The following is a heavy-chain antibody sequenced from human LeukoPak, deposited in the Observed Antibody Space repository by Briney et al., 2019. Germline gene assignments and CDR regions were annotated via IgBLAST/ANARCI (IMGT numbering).Heavy chain of an antibody. D-gene: IGHD5/OR15-5a*01. V-gene: IGHV3-74*01. CDR1: GFTFSNYW. CDR3: ASRRSTSFDY. J-gene: IGHJ4*02. CDR2: INSDETST. Sequence: GGSLRLSCAASGFTFSNYWMHWVRQAPGKGLEWVSRINSDETSTNYADSVKGRFTISRDNAKNTLYLQMNSLRAEDTAVYYCASRRSTSFDYWGQGTLVSVSS.